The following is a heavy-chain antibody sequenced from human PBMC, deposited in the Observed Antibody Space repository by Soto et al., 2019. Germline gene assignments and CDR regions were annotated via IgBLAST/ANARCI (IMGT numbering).Heavy chain of an antibody. Sequence: QVQLQESGPGLVKPSETLSLTCAVSGGSISSYYWSWIRQPPGKGLEWIGYIYNSGNTNYNPSLKSRVIISVDTSKNQFSLYLNSVTAADTAVYYCAKTSRGGYTNYYMDVWGKGTTVTVSS. CDR3: AKTSRGGYTNYYMDV. CDR2: IYNSGNT. J-gene: IGHJ6*03. V-gene: IGHV4-59*08. D-gene: IGHD5-18*01. CDR1: GGSISSYY.